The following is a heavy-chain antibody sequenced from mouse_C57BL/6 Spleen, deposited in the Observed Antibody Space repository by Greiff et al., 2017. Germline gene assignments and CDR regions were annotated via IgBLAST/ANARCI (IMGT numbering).Heavy chain of an antibody. J-gene: IGHJ2*01. CDR3: AREVVRAYFDY. CDR1: GYTFTSYW. D-gene: IGHD1-3*01. V-gene: IGHV1-64*01. Sequence: QVQLQQPGAELVKPGASVKLSCKASGYTFTSYWMHWVKQRPGKGLEWIGMIHPNSGSTNYNEKFKSKATLTVDKSSSTAYMQLSSLTSEDSAVYYCAREVVRAYFDYWGQGTTLTVSS. CDR2: IHPNSGST.